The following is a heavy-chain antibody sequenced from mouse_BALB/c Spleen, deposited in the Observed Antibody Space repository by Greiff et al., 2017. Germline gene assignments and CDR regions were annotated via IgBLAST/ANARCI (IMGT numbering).Heavy chain of an antibody. Sequence: QVQLKQSGPELVKPGASVRISCKASGYTFTSYYIHWVKQRPGQGLEWIGWIYPGNVNTKYNEKFKGKATLTADKSSSTAYMQLSSLTSEDSAVYFCAREDYDDAMDYWGQGTSVTVSS. V-gene: IGHV1S56*01. CDR3: AREDYDDAMDY. J-gene: IGHJ4*01. CDR1: GYTFTSYY. D-gene: IGHD2-4*01. CDR2: IYPGNVNT.